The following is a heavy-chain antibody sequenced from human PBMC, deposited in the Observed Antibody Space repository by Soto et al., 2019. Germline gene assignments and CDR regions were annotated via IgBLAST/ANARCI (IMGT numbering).Heavy chain of an antibody. V-gene: IGHV1-2*04. CDR3: ARGPPFSSSWYYYYYYMDV. J-gene: IGHJ6*03. CDR2: INPNSGGT. CDR1: GYTFTGYY. D-gene: IGHD6-13*01. Sequence: ASVKVSCKASGYTFTGYYMHWVRQAPGQGLEWMGWINPNSGGTNYAQKFQGWVTMTRDTSISTAYMELSRLRSDDTAVYYCARGPPFSSSWYYYYYYMDVWGKGTTVTVSS.